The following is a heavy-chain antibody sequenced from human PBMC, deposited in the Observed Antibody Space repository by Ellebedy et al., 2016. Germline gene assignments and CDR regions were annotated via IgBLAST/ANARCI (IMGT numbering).Heavy chain of an antibody. CDR1: GFTFSGFA. D-gene: IGHD6-19*01. V-gene: IGHV3-23*01. J-gene: IGHJ4*02. CDR2: ISSAGSP. Sequence: GESLKISCAASGFTFSGFAMGWVRQAPGKGLEWVSTISSAGSPNYADSVRGRFTISRDSSKDTLYLEMDSLRADDTAIYYCAKCRHSTGCLLDSWGQGTLVTVSS. CDR3: AKCRHSTGCLLDS.